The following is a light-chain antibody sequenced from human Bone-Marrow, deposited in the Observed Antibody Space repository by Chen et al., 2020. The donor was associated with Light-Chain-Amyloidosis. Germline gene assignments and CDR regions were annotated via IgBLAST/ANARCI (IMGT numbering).Light chain of an antibody. CDR1: SSDVGGDNH. J-gene: IGLJ1*01. CDR2: EVT. Sequence: SALTQPASVSGSPGQSITISGTGTSSDVGGDNHVSWYQQHPDKAPKLMIYEVTNRPSWVPDRFSGSKSDNTASLTISGLQPEDEADYFCSSYTITNTLVFGSGTRVTVL. V-gene: IGLV2-14*01. CDR3: SSYTITNTLV.